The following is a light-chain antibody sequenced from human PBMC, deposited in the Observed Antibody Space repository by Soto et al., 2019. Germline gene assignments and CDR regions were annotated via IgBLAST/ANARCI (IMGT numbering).Light chain of an antibody. CDR1: QSVSSN. Sequence: EIVMTQSPATLSVSPGERATLSCRASQSVSSNLAWYQQKPGQAPRRLIYGASTRATGIPARFSGSGSGTEFTLPISSLQSEDFAVYYCQQYNNWSETFGQGTRLEIK. J-gene: IGKJ5*01. V-gene: IGKV3-15*01. CDR3: QQYNNWSET. CDR2: GAS.